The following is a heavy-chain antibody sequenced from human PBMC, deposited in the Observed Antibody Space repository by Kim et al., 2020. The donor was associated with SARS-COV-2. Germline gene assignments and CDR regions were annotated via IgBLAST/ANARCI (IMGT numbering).Heavy chain of an antibody. J-gene: IGHJ3*02. Sequence: SVKVSCKASGGTFSSYAISWVRQAPGQGLEWMGGIIPIFGTPNYAQKFQGRVTITADESTSTAYMELSSLRSEDTAVYYCARDRGSSWTDAFDIWGQGTMDTVSS. CDR3: ARDRGSSWTDAFDI. CDR2: IIPIFGTP. V-gene: IGHV1-69*13. CDR1: GGTFSSYA. D-gene: IGHD6-13*01.